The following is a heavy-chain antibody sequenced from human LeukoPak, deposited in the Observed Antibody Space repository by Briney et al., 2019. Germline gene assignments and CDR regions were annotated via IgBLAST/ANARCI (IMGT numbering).Heavy chain of an antibody. J-gene: IGHJ4*02. Sequence: GGSLRLSCAASGFTFSSYSMNWVRQAPGKGLEWVSYISSSSSTIYYADSVKGRFTISRENAKNSLFLQMNSLRAEDTALYYCARDTVGVTDYWGQGTLVTVSS. V-gene: IGHV3-48*04. D-gene: IGHD1-26*01. CDR1: GFTFSSYS. CDR3: ARDTVGVTDY. CDR2: ISSSSSTI.